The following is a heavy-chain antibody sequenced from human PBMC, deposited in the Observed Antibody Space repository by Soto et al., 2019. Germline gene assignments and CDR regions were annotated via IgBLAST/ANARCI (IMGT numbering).Heavy chain of an antibody. J-gene: IGHJ6*02. D-gene: IGHD6-13*01. CDR3: AKDGVSGMDV. CDR1: GFTFSSYG. V-gene: IGHV3-30*18. CDR2: ISSDGSNK. Sequence: QVQLVESGGGVVQPGRSLRLSCAASGFTFSSYGMHWVRQAPGKGLEGVAVISSDGSNKYYADSVKGRFTISRDNSKNSLYLRVNSLRAEDTAVYYCAKDGVSGMDVWGQGTTVTVSS.